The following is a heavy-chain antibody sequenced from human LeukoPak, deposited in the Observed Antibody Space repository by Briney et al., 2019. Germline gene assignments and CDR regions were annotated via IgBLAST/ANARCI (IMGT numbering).Heavy chain of an antibody. CDR2: ISSTSSYI. J-gene: IGHJ6*04. CDR3: ARPYCSSASCYGVDV. D-gene: IGHD2-2*01. CDR1: GFTFSSYS. Sequence: NPGGSLRLSCAASGFTFSSYSMNWVRQAPGKGLEWVSSISSTSSYIYYADSVRGRFTISRDNAKNSLFLQMNSLRAEDTAVYYCARPYCSSASCYGVDVWGKGTTVTVSS. V-gene: IGHV3-21*01.